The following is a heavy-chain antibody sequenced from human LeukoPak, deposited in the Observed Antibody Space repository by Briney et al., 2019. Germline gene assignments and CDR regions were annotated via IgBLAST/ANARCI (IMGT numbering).Heavy chain of an antibody. CDR1: GYTLTELS. CDR3: ARGEYSFGKDY. V-gene: IGHV1-24*01. Sequence: ASMKVSCKVSGYTLTELSMNWVRQAPGKGGEGMGGFDSEDSEPIYAQKFQGRVAITEHTSTDTAYTEPNSLRSGGTAVYDCARGEYSFGKDYWGQGTLVTVSS. D-gene: IGHD5-18*01. J-gene: IGHJ4*02. CDR2: FDSEDSEP.